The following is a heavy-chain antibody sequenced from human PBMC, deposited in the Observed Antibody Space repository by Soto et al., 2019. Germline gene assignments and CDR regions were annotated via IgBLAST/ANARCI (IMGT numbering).Heavy chain of an antibody. CDR3: ARGVDTAMVPVFDY. Sequence: PSETLSLTCTVSGGSISSYYWSWIRQPPGKGLEWIGYIYYSGSTNYNPSLKSRVTISVDTSKNQFSLKLSSVTAADTAVYYCARGVDTAMVPVFDYWGQGTLVTVSS. CDR1: GGSISSYY. V-gene: IGHV4-59*08. CDR2: IYYSGST. D-gene: IGHD5-18*01. J-gene: IGHJ4*02.